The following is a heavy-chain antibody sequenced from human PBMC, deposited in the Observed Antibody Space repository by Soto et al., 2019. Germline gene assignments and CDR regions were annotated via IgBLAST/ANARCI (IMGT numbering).Heavy chain of an antibody. V-gene: IGHV4-59*02. J-gene: IGHJ4*02. CDR1: GGSVNFYY. CDR3: ARTRIAVAGYYFDY. D-gene: IGHD6-19*01. Sequence: QVQLQESGPGLVKPSETLSLTCTVSGGSVNFYYWSWVRQSPGKELEWIGNIYYAGNTNYNPSLKGRVTMSEDLPKSRFSLRLSPVTAADTAIYYCARTRIAVAGYYFDYWGQGALVTVSS. CDR2: IYYAGNT.